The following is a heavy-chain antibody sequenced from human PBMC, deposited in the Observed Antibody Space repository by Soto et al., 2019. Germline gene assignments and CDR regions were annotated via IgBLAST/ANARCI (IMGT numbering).Heavy chain of an antibody. CDR2: ISYDGSNK. J-gene: IGHJ6*02. V-gene: IGHV3-30*18. CDR1: GFTFSSYG. Sequence: PGESLKISCAASGFTFSSYGMHWVRQAPGKGLEWVAVISYDGSNKYYADSVKGRFTISRDNSKNTLYLQMNSLRAEDTAVYYCAKEYSSIRYYYYYGMDAWGQETTVTVSS. CDR3: AKEYSSIRYYYYYGMDA. D-gene: IGHD6-13*01.